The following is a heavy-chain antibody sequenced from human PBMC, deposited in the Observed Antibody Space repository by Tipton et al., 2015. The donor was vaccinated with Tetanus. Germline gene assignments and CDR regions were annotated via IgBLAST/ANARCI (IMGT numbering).Heavy chain of an antibody. CDR1: GDSVSTGNFY. CDR3: ARNAYTVTNDAFDI. Sequence: TLSLICTVSGDSVSTGNFYWSWIRQPPGKGLEWIAFIHHSGLAFSKPSLKSRVSISIDTSQNQFSLRLTSVTAADTAVYFCARNAYTVTNDAFDIWGHGTLVNVSS. V-gene: IGHV4-30-4*01. CDR2: IHHSGLA. J-gene: IGHJ3*02. D-gene: IGHD4-11*01.